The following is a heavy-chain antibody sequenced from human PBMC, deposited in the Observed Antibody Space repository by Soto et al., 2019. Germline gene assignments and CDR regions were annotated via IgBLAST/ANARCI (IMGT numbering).Heavy chain of an antibody. V-gene: IGHV4-31*03. Sequence: SETLSLTCTVSGGSISSGGYYWSWIRQHPGKGLEWIGYIYYSGSTYYNPSLKSRVTISVDTSKNQFSLKLSSVTAADTAVYYCARGSTYYYDSSGPRSTFDYCGKGTLVTVSS. CDR2: IYYSGST. J-gene: IGHJ4*02. CDR3: ARGSTYYYDSSGPRSTFDY. D-gene: IGHD3-22*01. CDR1: GGSISSGGYY.